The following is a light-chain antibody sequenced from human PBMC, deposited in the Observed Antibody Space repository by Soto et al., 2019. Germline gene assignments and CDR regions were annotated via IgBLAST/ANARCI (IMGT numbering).Light chain of an antibody. Sequence: DIQMTQSPSSLSASVGDRVSITCRASQGIRNNLGWYQQRPGKAPKRLIYGTSNLQTGVPSRFSGSAYGTDFTLTISSLQPEDFATYYCLQHETYPRTFGQGTKVDIK. CDR3: LQHETYPRT. V-gene: IGKV1-17*01. CDR1: QGIRNN. CDR2: GTS. J-gene: IGKJ1*01.